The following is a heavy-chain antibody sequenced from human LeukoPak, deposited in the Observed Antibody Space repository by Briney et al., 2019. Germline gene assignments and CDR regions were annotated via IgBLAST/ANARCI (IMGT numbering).Heavy chain of an antibody. CDR3: ARGGVYSTSAVDY. V-gene: IGHV3-23*01. Sequence: PGGSLRLSCAASGFTFSSYAMSWVRQAPGKGLEWVSAISGSGGSTYYADSVKGRFTISRDNVKNTLYLQMNSLRAEDTAVYYCARGGVYSTSAVDYWGQGTLVTVSS. CDR2: ISGSGGST. CDR1: GFTFSSYA. D-gene: IGHD6-6*01. J-gene: IGHJ4*02.